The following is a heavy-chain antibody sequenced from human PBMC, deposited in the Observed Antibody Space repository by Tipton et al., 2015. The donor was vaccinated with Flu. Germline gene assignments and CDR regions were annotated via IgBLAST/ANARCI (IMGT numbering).Heavy chain of an antibody. D-gene: IGHD3-16*01. J-gene: IGHJ3*01. CDR2: IDAGGST. V-gene: IGHV4-4*07. CDR1: GGSVSRYY. CDR3: ARFAPWGSLGVMPSTPDAYDV. Sequence: TLSLTCSVSGGSVSRYYWSWIRQPAGKGLQWLGRIDAGGSTLYNESLQSRILMSVDTSKNQISVRLRSVTAADTAFYYCARFAPWGSLGVMPSTPDAYDVWGHGTGVSVSA.